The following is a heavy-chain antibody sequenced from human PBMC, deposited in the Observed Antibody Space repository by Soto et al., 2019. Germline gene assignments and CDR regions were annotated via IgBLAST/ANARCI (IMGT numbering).Heavy chain of an antibody. J-gene: IGHJ4*02. CDR2: ISYDGSNK. CDR1: GFTFSSYG. D-gene: IGHD3-3*01. V-gene: IGHV3-30*18. Sequence: GGSLRLSCAASGFTFSSYGMHWVRQAPGKGLEWVAVISYDGSNKYYADSVKGRFTISRDNSKNTLYLQMNSLRAEDTAVYYCAKGWDDFWSGQYYFDYWGQGTLVTVSS. CDR3: AKGWDDFWSGQYYFDY.